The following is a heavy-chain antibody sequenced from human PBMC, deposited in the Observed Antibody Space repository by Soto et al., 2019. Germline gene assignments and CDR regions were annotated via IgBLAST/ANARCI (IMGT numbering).Heavy chain of an antibody. V-gene: IGHV4-59*01. CDR2: IYYSGST. Sequence: SETLSVSSTVSGGSISSYYWSWIRQPTGKRLEWIGYIYYSGSTNDNPSLKSRVTISVDTSKNQFSLKLRSVTAADTAVYYCARQEMMGQWLENNPDYFDYWGQGXLVTVSS. CDR1: GGSISSYY. D-gene: IGHD6-19*01. J-gene: IGHJ4*02. CDR3: ARQEMMGQWLENNPDYFDY.